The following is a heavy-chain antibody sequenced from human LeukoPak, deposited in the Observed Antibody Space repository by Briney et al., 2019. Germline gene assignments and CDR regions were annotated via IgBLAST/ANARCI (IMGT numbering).Heavy chain of an antibody. CDR1: GYTFTGYY. J-gene: IGHJ5*02. Sequence: ASVKVSCKASGYTFTGYYMHWVRQAPGQGLEWMGRINPNSGGTSYAQKFQGRVTMTRDTSISTAYMELSRLRSDDTAVYYCARVGYSSGWYNNWFDPWGQGTLVTVSS. CDR2: INPNSGGT. CDR3: ARVGYSSGWYNNWFDP. V-gene: IGHV1-2*06. D-gene: IGHD6-19*01.